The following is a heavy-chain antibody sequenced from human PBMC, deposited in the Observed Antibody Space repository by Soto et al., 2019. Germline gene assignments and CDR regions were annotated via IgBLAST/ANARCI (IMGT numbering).Heavy chain of an antibody. D-gene: IGHD6-13*01. CDR2: ISYDGNNK. Sequence: GGSLRLSCAASGFTFSSYGMHWVRQAPGKGLEWVAVISYDGNNKFYADSVKGRFTISRDISKNTLYLQMNSLRAEDTAVYYCAKVGSSWYWGIDYWGQGTLVTVS. CDR1: GFTFSSYG. J-gene: IGHJ4*02. V-gene: IGHV3-30*18. CDR3: AKVGSSWYWGIDY.